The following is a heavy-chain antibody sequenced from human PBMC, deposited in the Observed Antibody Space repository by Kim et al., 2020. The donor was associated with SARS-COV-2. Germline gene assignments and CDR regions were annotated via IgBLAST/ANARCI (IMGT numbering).Heavy chain of an antibody. V-gene: IGHV5-10-1*01. CDR3: ARLGSGAYYDSSGYYWGAFDI. CDR1: GYIFTSYW. D-gene: IGHD3-22*01. J-gene: IGHJ3*02. CDR2: IDPSDSYT. Sequence: GESLQISCKGSGYIFTSYWISWVRQMPGKGLEWMGRIDPSDSYTNYSPSFQGHVTISADKSISTAYLQWSSLKASDTAMYYCARLGSGAYYDSSGYYWGAFDIWGQGTMVTVSS.